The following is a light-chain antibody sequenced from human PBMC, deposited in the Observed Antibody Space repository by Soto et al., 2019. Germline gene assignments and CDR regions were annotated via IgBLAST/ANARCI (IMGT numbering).Light chain of an antibody. J-gene: IGKJ1*01. Sequence: EIVLTQSPGTLSLSPRERATLSCRASQSVSSSYLAWYQQKPSQAPRLVIYGASSRATGIPDRFSGSGSGTDFTLTISRLDPEDFAVYYCQHYGSSLWTFGRGTKVDIK. CDR3: QHYGSSLWT. CDR2: GAS. CDR1: QSVSSSY. V-gene: IGKV3-20*01.